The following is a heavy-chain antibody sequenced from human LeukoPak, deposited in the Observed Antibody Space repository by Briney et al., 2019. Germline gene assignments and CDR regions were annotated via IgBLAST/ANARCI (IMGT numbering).Heavy chain of an antibody. D-gene: IGHD5-18*01. J-gene: IGHJ2*01. CDR1: GGSISSYD. V-gene: IGHV4-59*08. Sequence: PSETLSLTCTVSGGSISSYDWSWIRQPPGKGLEWVGYIYYSGSTNYNPSLKRRVTISVDTSKNQFSLKLSSVTAADTAVYYCARRDDSYGYRWYFDLWGRGTLVTVSS. CDR2: IYYSGST. CDR3: ARRDDSYGYRWYFDL.